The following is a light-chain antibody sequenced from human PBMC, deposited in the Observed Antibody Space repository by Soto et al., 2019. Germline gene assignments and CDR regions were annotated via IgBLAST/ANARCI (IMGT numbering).Light chain of an antibody. CDR2: AAS. CDR1: QAIANY. V-gene: IGKV1-9*01. Sequence: DIQLTQSPSFLSASVGDRVTITCRASQAIANYLGWYQQRPGKAPTLLIHAASTLHSGVPSRFSDSGHGTDFTLTINTLQPEDSATYVCQQLNIYPSSFGQGTNLDIE. CDR3: QQLNIYPSS. J-gene: IGKJ2*01.